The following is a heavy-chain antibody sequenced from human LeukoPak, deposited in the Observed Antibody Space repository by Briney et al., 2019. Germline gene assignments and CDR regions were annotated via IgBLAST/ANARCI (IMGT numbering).Heavy chain of an antibody. CDR1: GSTFSSYG. J-gene: IGHJ4*02. Sequence: PGGSLRLSCAASGSTFSSYGKSWVRQAPGKGLEWVSYISSSGNIMYYADSVKGRFTISRDNAKNSLYLQMNSLRAEDTAVYYCANHPFDYWGQGTLVTVSS. CDR3: ANHPFDY. CDR2: ISSSGNIM. V-gene: IGHV3-48*03.